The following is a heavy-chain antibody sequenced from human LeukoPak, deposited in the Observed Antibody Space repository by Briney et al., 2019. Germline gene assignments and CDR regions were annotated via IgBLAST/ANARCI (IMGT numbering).Heavy chain of an antibody. Sequence: NPSQTLSLTCAVSGGSISSGGYSWSWIRQPPGKGLEWIGYIYHSGSTYYNPSLKSRVTISVDRSKNQFSLKLTSVTAADTAMYYCARENGEVPAKFDSWGQGLLVTVSS. CDR1: GGSISSGGYS. V-gene: IGHV4-30-2*01. CDR2: IYHSGST. CDR3: ARENGEVPAKFDS. D-gene: IGHD2-2*01. J-gene: IGHJ4*02.